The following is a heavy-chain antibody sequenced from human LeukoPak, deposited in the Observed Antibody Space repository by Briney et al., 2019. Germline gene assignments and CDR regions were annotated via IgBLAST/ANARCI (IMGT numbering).Heavy chain of an antibody. Sequence: SGGSLRLSCAASGFTFSSYAMSWVRQAPGKGLEWVSAISGSGGSTYYADSVKGRFTISRDNSKNTLYLQMNSLRAEDTAVYYCAKDPYYDILTGSQSGYYYYGMDVWGQGTTVTVSS. V-gene: IGHV3-23*01. J-gene: IGHJ6*02. CDR3: AKDPYYDILTGSQSGYYYYGMDV. CDR2: ISGSGGST. D-gene: IGHD3-9*01. CDR1: GFTFSSYA.